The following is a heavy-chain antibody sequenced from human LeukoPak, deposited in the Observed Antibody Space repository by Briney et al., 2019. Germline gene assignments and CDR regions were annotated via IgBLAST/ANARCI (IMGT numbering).Heavy chain of an antibody. D-gene: IGHD3-22*01. J-gene: IGHJ4*02. Sequence: SETLSLTCTVSGGSISSGDYYWSWIRQPPGKGLEWIGCIYYSGSTYYNPSLKSRVTISVDTSKNQFSLKLSSVTAADTAVYYCARGGIYYYDSSGYYYWGQGTLVTVSS. CDR3: ARGGIYYYDSSGYYY. CDR2: IYYSGST. CDR1: GGSISSGDYY. V-gene: IGHV4-30-4*01.